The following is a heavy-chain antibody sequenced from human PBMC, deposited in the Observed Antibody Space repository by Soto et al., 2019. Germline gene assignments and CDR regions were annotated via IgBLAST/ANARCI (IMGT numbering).Heavy chain of an antibody. CDR3: AKGTESGGHEYYFDS. Sequence: GGSLRLSXAASGFTFDDYAMHWVRQPPSQGLEWVSGISSDSGNIFYADSVKGRFTISRDNAKNSLYLQVDSLRTDDTALYYCAKGTESGGHEYYFDSWGQGILVTVSS. J-gene: IGHJ4*02. D-gene: IGHD2-15*01. CDR1: GFTFDDYA. V-gene: IGHV3-9*01. CDR2: ISSDSGNI.